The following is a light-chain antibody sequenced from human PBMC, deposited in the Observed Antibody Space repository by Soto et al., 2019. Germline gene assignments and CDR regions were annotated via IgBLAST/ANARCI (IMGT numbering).Light chain of an antibody. J-gene: IGLJ1*01. CDR2: DVS. CDR1: SSDVGGYNY. CDR3: SSYTISSTLV. Sequence: QSALTQRASVSGSPGQSITISCTGTSSDVGGYNYVSWYQQHPGKAPKLMIYDVSNRPSGVSNRFSGSKSGNTASLTISGLQAEDEADYYCSSYTISSTLVFGTGTKLTVL. V-gene: IGLV2-14*01.